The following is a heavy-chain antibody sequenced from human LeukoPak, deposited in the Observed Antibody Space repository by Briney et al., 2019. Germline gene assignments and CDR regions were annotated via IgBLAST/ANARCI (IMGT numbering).Heavy chain of an antibody. J-gene: IGHJ4*02. CDR1: GFTFSNYA. CDR3: AKEEWLLAVYFDY. Sequence: PGGSLTLSCAASGFTFSNYAMSWVGQAPGKGLEWVSTISGSGVSTYYADSVKGQFTISRDNSKNTLYLQMNSLRAEDTAVYYCAKEEWLLAVYFDYWGQGTLVTVSS. V-gene: IGHV3-23*01. D-gene: IGHD3-3*01. CDR2: ISGSGVST.